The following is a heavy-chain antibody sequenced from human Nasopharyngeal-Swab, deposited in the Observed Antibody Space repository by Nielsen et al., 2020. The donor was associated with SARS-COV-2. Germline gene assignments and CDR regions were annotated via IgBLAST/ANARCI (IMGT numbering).Heavy chain of an antibody. CDR3: ARGGMVGATTYGWFDP. Sequence: GGSLRLSCAASGFTFNSHGMNWVRQAPGKGLECVAVISYDGSNKYHADSVRGRFTISRDDSENTLYLQMNSLRPEDTAVYYCARGGMVGATTYGWFDPWVQGTLVTVSS. CDR1: GFTFNSHG. D-gene: IGHD1-26*01. V-gene: IGHV3-30*03. J-gene: IGHJ5*02. CDR2: ISYDGSNK.